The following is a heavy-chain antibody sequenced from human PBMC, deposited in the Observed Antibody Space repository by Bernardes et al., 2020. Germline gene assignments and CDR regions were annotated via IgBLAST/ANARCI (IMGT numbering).Heavy chain of an antibody. J-gene: IGHJ4*02. V-gene: IGHV4-59*01. CDR1: GGSISSYY. D-gene: IGHD3-22*01. CDR3: ARERAYYYDSSGYYYGEFDY. Sequence: SETLSLTCTVSGGSISSYYWSWIRQPPGKGLEWIGYIYYSGSTNYNPSLKSRVTISVDTSKNQFSLKLSSVTAADTAVYYCARERAYYYDSSGYYYGEFDYWGQGTLVTVSS. CDR2: IYYSGST.